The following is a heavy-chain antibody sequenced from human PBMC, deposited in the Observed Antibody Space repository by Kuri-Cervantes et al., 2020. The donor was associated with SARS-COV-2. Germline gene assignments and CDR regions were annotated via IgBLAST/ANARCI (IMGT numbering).Heavy chain of an antibody. J-gene: IGHJ4*02. CDR1: GGTFSSYA. Sequence: SVKVSCKASGGTFSSYAISWVRQAPGQGLEWMGGIIPIFGTANYAQKFQGRVTITADKSTSTAYMELSSLRSEDTAVYYCGTRLYDYVWGSYRSRPDYWGQGTLVTVSS. V-gene: IGHV1-69*06. CDR2: IIPIFGTA. D-gene: IGHD3-16*02. CDR3: GTRLYDYVWGSYRSRPDY.